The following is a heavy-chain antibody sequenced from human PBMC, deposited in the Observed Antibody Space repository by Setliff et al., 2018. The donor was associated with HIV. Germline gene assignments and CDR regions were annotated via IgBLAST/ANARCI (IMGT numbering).Heavy chain of an antibody. CDR2: MNPSTGEV. Sequence: ASVKVSCKTFGYSFTAYQINWVRQATGQALEWMAWMNPSTGEVGYAQKFQGRLAMTRDSSANIAYMELRGLRSEDAAIYYCARPSHVYGDNGPLGYWGQGTLVTVSS. D-gene: IGHD2-21*01. J-gene: IGHJ4*02. V-gene: IGHV1-8*01. CDR1: GYSFTAYQ. CDR3: ARPSHVYGDNGPLGY.